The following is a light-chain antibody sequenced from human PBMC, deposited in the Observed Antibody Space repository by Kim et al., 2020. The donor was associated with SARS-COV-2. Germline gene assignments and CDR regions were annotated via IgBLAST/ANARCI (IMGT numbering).Light chain of an antibody. CDR3: QQYDSSPYT. CDR1: QSVSSTN. V-gene: IGKV3-20*01. J-gene: IGKJ2*01. Sequence: EIVLTQSPGTLSLSPGESVTLSCRATQSVSSTNLAWYHQRPGQAPRLLIYATSTRAKGIPDRFSGSGSGTDFTLTISRLEPEDVAVYYCQQYDSSPYTFGQGTKLEI. CDR2: ATS.